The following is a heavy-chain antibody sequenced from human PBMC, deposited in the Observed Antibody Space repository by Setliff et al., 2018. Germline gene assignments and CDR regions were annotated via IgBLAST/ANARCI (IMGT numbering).Heavy chain of an antibody. CDR2: IHYSGSI. Sequence: SETLSLTCTVSGGSISSHYWSWIRQPPGKGLEWIGYIHYSGSINYNPSLKSRVTISVDTSKNQFSLKLSSVTAADTAVYYCARRATYYNFWSGYYDYWGQGTLVTVSS. D-gene: IGHD3-3*01. V-gene: IGHV4-59*11. CDR3: ARRATYYNFWSGYYDY. CDR1: GGSISSHY. J-gene: IGHJ4*02.